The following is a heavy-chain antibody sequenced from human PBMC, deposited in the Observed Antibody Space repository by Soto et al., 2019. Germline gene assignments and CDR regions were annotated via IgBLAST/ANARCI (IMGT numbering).Heavy chain of an antibody. D-gene: IGHD3-10*01. J-gene: IGHJ6*02. CDR3: TTAPRGSGSSIYYYGMDV. CDR2: IKSKIDGGTT. Sequence: EVQLVESGGGLVKPGGSLRLSCAASGFTFNNAWMNWVRQAPGKGLEWVGRIKSKIDGGTTDYAAPVKGRFTISRDDSKNTLYLQMNSLKTEDTAVYYCTTAPRGSGSSIYYYGMDVWGQGTTVTVSS. CDR1: GFTFNNAW. V-gene: IGHV3-15*07.